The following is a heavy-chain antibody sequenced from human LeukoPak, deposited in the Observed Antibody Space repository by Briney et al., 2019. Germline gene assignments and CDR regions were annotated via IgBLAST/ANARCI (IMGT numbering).Heavy chain of an antibody. J-gene: IGHJ4*02. CDR2: ISDDWSIT. CDR3: VRRYYKYNVYDRHFDF. CDR1: GFSICGDR. V-gene: IGHV3-74*03. Sequence: GGNLTFYSSGSGFSICGDRLDRVRHGPGQERVWVLIISDDWSITTYADSAQGRFNSSGENAKRTVFLEMNSLRVEDTAVYFCVRRYYKYNVYDRHFDFWGQGILVTVSS. D-gene: IGHD5/OR15-5a*01.